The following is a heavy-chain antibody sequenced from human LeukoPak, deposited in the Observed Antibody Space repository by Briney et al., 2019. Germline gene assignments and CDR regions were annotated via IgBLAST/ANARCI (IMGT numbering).Heavy chain of an antibody. Sequence: ASVKVSCKASGYTFTGHYMHWVRQAPGQGLEWMGGINPQSGGTNYAQKFQGRVTMTRDTSISTAYMDMSSLRSDDTAVYYCARGPSDSSGYYYEGDAFDIWGQGTVVTVSS. J-gene: IGHJ3*02. CDR3: ARGPSDSSGYYYEGDAFDI. CDR2: INPQSGGT. CDR1: GYTFTGHY. V-gene: IGHV1-2*02. D-gene: IGHD3-22*01.